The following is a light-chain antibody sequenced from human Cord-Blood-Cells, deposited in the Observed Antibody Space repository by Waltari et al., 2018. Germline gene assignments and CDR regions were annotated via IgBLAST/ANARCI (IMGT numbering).Light chain of an antibody. J-gene: IGLJ1*01. Sequence: QSALTQPASVSGSPGQSITISCTGTSSDVGGYNYVSWYQQHPGKAPTLMIYDVSNRPSGVSNRFSGSKSGNTASLTISGLQAEDEADYDCSSYTSRSTRVFGTGTKVTVL. V-gene: IGLV2-14*01. CDR1: SSDVGGYNY. CDR3: SSYTSRSTRV. CDR2: DVS.